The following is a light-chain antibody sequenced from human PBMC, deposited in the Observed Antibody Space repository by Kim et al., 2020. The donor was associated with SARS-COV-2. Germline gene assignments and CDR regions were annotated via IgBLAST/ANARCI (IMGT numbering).Light chain of an antibody. J-gene: IGKJ4*01. CDR3: MQALQTPLT. CDR1: QSLLHSNGYNY. V-gene: IGKV2-28*01. CDR2: LGS. Sequence: EPASISCGSSQSLLHSNGYNYLDWYLQKPGQSPQLLIYLGSNRASGVPDRFSGSGSGTDFTLKISRVEAEDVGVYYCMQALQTPLTFGGGTKLEI.